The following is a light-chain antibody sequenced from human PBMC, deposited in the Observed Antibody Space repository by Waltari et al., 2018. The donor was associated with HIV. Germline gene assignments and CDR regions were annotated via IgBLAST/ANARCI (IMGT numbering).Light chain of an antibody. CDR2: EDS. J-gene: IGLJ3*02. CDR1: GMPKKY. Sequence: SYELTQPPSVSVSPGQTGRITCPGDGMPKKYAYWYQQKSGQAPVMVISEDSKRPSGIPDRFSGSISASTASFTISVAQVEDEADYYCYSTYSSGNHRGVFGGWTKLTVL. CDR3: YSTYSSGNHRGV. V-gene: IGLV3-10*01.